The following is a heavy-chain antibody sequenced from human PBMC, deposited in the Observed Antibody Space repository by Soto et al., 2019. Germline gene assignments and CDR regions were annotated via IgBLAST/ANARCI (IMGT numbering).Heavy chain of an antibody. J-gene: IGHJ4*02. Sequence: GGSRRRSWAASGFTFSSYAMSWVRQAPGKGLEWVSAISGSGGSTYYADSVKGRFTISRDNSKNTLYLQMNSLRAEDAAVYYCAKIGEDYYDSSGPLDYWGQGTLVTVSS. V-gene: IGHV3-23*01. D-gene: IGHD3-22*01. CDR1: GFTFSSYA. CDR2: ISGSGGST. CDR3: AKIGEDYYDSSGPLDY.